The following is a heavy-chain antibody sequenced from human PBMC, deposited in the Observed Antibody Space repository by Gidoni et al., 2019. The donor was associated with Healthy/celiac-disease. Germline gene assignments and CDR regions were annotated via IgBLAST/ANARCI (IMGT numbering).Heavy chain of an antibody. D-gene: IGHD3-22*01. Sequence: QVQLQQWGAGLLKPSETLSLTCAVYGGSFSGYYWSWIRQPPGKGLEWIGEINHSGSTNYNPSLKSRVTISVDTSKNQFSLKLSSVTAADTAVYYCASFRYYYDSSGYFWWGQGTLVTVSS. CDR1: GGSFSGYY. CDR2: INHSGST. J-gene: IGHJ4*02. CDR3: ASFRYYYDSSGYFW. V-gene: IGHV4-34*01.